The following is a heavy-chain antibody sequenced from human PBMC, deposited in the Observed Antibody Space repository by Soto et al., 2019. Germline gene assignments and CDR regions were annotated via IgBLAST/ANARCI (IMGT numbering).Heavy chain of an antibody. D-gene: IGHD2-2*01. J-gene: IGHJ6*02. CDR2: IIPIFGTA. V-gene: IGHV1-69*13. CDR3: AAPGGYCISTSCLDSRPLYYYYGMDV. CDR1: GGTFSSYA. Sequence: SVKLSCKASGGTFSSYAISWVRQAPGQGLEWMGGIIPIFGTANYAQKFQGRVTITADESTSTAYMELSSLRSEDTAVYYCAAPGGYCISTSCLDSRPLYYYYGMDVWGQGTTVTVSS.